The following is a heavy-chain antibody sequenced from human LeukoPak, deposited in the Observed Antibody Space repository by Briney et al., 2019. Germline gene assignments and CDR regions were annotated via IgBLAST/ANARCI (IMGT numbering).Heavy chain of an antibody. D-gene: IGHD1-26*01. V-gene: IGHV3-23*01. CDR1: GFTFSSYA. J-gene: IGHJ4*02. CDR2: ISGSGGST. CDR3: AKDRTSGSYRSFDY. Sequence: GGSLRLSCAASGFTFSSYAMSWVRQAPGRGLDWVSAISGSGGSTYYADSVKGRFTISRENSKNTLYLQMNRLRGEDTAVYYCAKDRTSGSYRSFDYWGEGPLVTVSS.